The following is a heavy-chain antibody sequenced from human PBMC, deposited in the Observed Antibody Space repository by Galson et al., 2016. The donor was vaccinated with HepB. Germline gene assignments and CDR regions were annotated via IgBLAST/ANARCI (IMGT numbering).Heavy chain of an antibody. Sequence: SLRLSCAASGIRFSNYAMSWVRQAPGKGLEGVSVISGTGGSTYYADSVKGRFTISRDNSKDTLYLQMNSLRPDDTAVYFCANVFWSDSSEGPLRHWGQGAQVAVSS. CDR3: ANVFWSDSSEGPLRH. CDR1: GIRFSNYA. V-gene: IGHV3-23*01. CDR2: ISGTGGST. D-gene: IGHD3-3*01. J-gene: IGHJ4*02.